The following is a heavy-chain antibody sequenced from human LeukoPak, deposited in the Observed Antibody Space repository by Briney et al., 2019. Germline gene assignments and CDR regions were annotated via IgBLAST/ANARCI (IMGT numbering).Heavy chain of an antibody. CDR1: GGSISSYY. CDR3: ASKVVAATVDPAGGDDAFDI. D-gene: IGHD2-15*01. J-gene: IGHJ3*02. Sequence: SETLSLTCTVSGGSISSYYWSWIRQPPGKGLEWIGYIYYSGSTNYNPSLKSRVTISVDTSKNQFSLKLSSVTAADTAVYYCASKVVAATVDPAGGDDAFDIWGQGTMVTVSS. V-gene: IGHV4-59*08. CDR2: IYYSGST.